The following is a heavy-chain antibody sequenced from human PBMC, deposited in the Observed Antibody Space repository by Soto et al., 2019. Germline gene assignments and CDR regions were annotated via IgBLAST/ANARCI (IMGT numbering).Heavy chain of an antibody. J-gene: IGHJ6*02. Sequence: QVRLVQSGAEVQKPGSSVRVSCKASGGTFSTYALSWVRQAPGQGLEWMGGIIPVFGTTHYAQRFQGRVTITADTSTSTAYMELNSLRSEDTAVYYCARVDTSMASVAFDYGTDVWGQGTTVTVS. CDR1: GGTFSTYA. CDR3: ARVDTSMASVAFDYGTDV. D-gene: IGHD5-18*01. CDR2: IIPVFGTT. V-gene: IGHV1-69*06.